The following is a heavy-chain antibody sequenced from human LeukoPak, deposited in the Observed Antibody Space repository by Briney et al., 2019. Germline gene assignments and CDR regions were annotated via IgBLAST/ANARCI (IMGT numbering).Heavy chain of an antibody. D-gene: IGHD2-21*01. Sequence: SETLSLTCTVSGASVTSGAYHWSWIRQSPGKGLEWIGHTENNKNNPSLNGRLSISVDSSKNQFSLRLTSVTAADTAIYFCATYYGGREGSGYWGQGTLVTVSS. J-gene: IGHJ4*02. CDR1: GASVTSGAYH. V-gene: IGHV4-30-4*01. CDR2: TENN. CDR3: ATYYGGREGSGY.